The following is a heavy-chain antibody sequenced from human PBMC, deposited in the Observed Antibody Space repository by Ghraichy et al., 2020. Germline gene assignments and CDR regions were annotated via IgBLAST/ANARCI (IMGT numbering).Heavy chain of an antibody. V-gene: IGHV3-21*01. Sequence: GESLNIYCAASGFTFSVYSMTWVRQAPGKGLEWVSSISSDSTSRFYADSVKGRFTISRDNAQNSLYLQMNSLRAEDTAVYYCARRASAGARPFDSWGQGTLVTVSS. D-gene: IGHD6-13*01. J-gene: IGHJ4*02. CDR1: GFTFSVYS. CDR2: ISSDSTSR. CDR3: ARRASAGARPFDS.